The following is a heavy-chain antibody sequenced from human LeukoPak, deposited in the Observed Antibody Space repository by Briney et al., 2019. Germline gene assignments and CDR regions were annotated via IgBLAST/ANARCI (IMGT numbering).Heavy chain of an antibody. D-gene: IGHD3-22*01. J-gene: IGHJ4*02. Sequence: PGGSLRLSCAASGFTFSSYGMHWVRQAPGKGLEWVAVIWYDGSNKYYAYSVKGRFTISRDNSKNTLYLQMNRLRAEDTAVYYCAKDQSPTIYYDSSVFDYWGQGTLVTVSS. CDR1: GFTFSSYG. V-gene: IGHV3-33*06. CDR3: AKDQSPTIYYDSSVFDY. CDR2: IWYDGSNK.